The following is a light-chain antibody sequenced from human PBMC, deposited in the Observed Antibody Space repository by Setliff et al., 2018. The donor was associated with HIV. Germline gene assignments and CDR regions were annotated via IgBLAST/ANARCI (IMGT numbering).Light chain of an antibody. CDR3: AAWDDSLRVV. Sequence: QSVLTQPPSASGTPGQRVTISCSGSSSNIGSNTVNWYQQLPGTAPKLLIYSSDQRPSGVPDRFSGSKSGTSASLAISGLQSEDEADYYCAAWDDSLRVVFGGGTQLTVL. J-gene: IGLJ2*01. CDR1: SSNIGSNT. V-gene: IGLV1-44*01. CDR2: SSD.